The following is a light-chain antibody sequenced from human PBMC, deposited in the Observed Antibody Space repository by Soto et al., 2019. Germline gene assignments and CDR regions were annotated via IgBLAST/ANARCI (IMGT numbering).Light chain of an antibody. CDR2: DAS. Sequence: EIVLTQSPATLSLSPGERATLSCRASQSVSSYLAWYQQKPGQAPRLLIYDASNRATGIPARFSGSGSGTDFTLTISSLEPEDFALYYCHQRSNWLFTFGPGTKVDIK. J-gene: IGKJ3*01. V-gene: IGKV3-11*01. CDR3: HQRSNWLFT. CDR1: QSVSSY.